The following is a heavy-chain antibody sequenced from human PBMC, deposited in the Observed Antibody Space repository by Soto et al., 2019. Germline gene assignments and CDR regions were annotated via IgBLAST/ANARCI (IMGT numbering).Heavy chain of an antibody. V-gene: IGHV1-8*01. J-gene: IGHJ6*02. Sequence: QVQLVQSGAEVKKPGASVKVSCKASGYTFTSYDINWVRQATGQGLEWMGWMNPNSGNTGYAQKFQGRVTMTRNTSISTAYMELSSLRSADTAVYYCGRGWGGYSGDYYYGMDVWGQGTTVTVSS. CDR1: GYTFTSYD. CDR2: MNPNSGNT. D-gene: IGHD5-12*01. CDR3: GRGWGGYSGDYYYGMDV.